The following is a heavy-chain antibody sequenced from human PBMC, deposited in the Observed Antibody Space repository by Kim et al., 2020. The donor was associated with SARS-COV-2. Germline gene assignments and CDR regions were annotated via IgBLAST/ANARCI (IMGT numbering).Heavy chain of an antibody. D-gene: IGHD1-26*01. Sequence: SGTIYYADSLEGRFTISRDNAKNSLYLQMNGLTDEDTAVYYCARDRGASAYWGQGTLVTVSS. J-gene: IGHJ4*02. CDR2: SGTI. CDR3: ARDRGASAY. V-gene: IGHV3-48*02.